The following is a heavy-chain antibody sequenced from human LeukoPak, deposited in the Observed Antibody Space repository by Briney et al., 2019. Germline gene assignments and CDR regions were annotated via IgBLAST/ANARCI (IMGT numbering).Heavy chain of an antibody. Sequence: GGSLRLSCTTSGFTFSNYAMSWARQAPGKGLEWVSPISVSAITTFYADSVKGRFAISRDNSKNTLYLQMTSLRAEDTAVYYCAKDQRFGDLDDYRGQGTLVTVSS. D-gene: IGHD3-10*01. CDR2: ISVSAITT. J-gene: IGHJ4*02. V-gene: IGHV3-23*01. CDR3: AKDQRFGDLDDY. CDR1: GFTFSNYA.